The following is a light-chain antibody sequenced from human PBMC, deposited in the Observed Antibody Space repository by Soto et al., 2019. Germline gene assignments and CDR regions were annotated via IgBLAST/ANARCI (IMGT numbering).Light chain of an antibody. V-gene: IGKV1-33*01. CDR3: QQYDNLPLT. CDR1: QDIKNY. J-gene: IGKJ4*01. Sequence: DIQMTQSPSSLSASVGDRVTITCPASQDIKNYLNWYQQKSGKAPKLLIYDASDLETGVPSRFSGSGSGTDFTFTINSLQPEDIATYYCQQYDNLPLTFGGGTKVDI. CDR2: DAS.